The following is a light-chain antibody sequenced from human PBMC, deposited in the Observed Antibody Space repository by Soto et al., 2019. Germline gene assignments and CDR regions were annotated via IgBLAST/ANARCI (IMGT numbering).Light chain of an antibody. J-gene: IGLJ1*01. CDR2: RDT. CDR1: RSNIGAGYD. Sequence: QSVLTQPPSVSGAPGQRVTISCTGSRSNIGAGYDVHWYQQVPATAPKLLIYRDTTRPSGVPDRFSGSKSGTSASLAITGLLAEDEADYSCQSYDSSLSGSIVFGAGTKVTVL. CDR3: QSYDSSLSGSIV. V-gene: IGLV1-40*01.